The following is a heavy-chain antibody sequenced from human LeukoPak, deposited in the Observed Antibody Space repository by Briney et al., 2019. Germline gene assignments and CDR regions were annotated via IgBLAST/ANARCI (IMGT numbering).Heavy chain of an antibody. CDR3: ARDSCGGGGCHYWYFDL. V-gene: IGHV1-8*03. J-gene: IGHJ2*01. CDR1: GYTFTSYD. Sequence: GASVKVSCKASGYTFTSYDINWVRQATGQGLEWMGWMNPNSGNTGYAQKFQGRVTITRNTSINTAYMELSSLRSEDTAVYYCARDSCGGGGCHYWYFDLWGRGTLVTVSS. CDR2: MNPNSGNT. D-gene: IGHD6-19*01.